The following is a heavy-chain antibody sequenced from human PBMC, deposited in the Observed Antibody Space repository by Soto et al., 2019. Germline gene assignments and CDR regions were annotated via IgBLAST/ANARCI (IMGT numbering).Heavy chain of an antibody. Sequence: EVQLVESGGGLVKPGGSLRLSCAASGFTFSSYSMNWVRQAPGKGLEWVSSISSISSYIYYADSVKGRFTISRDNAKNSLYLQMNSLRAEDTAVYYCARMWLGGSLYYYYGMDVWGQGTTVTVSS. J-gene: IGHJ6*02. CDR1: GFTFSSYS. V-gene: IGHV3-21*01. D-gene: IGHD3-10*01. CDR2: ISSISSYI. CDR3: ARMWLGGSLYYYYGMDV.